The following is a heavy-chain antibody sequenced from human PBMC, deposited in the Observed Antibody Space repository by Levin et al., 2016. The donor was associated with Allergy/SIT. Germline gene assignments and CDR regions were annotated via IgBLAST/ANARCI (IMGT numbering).Heavy chain of an antibody. D-gene: IGHD2-15*01. CDR3: ARLGYCSGENCFYGMDV. Sequence: GESLKISCAASGFTFSSHAMSWVRQAPGKGLEWVSLIRGSGGSTYYADSVKGRFIISRDNSKNTLYLQVNSLRAEDTAVYYCARLGYCSGENCFYGMDVWGQGTTVTVSS. J-gene: IGHJ6*02. CDR2: IRGSGGST. V-gene: IGHV3-23*01. CDR1: GFTFSSHA.